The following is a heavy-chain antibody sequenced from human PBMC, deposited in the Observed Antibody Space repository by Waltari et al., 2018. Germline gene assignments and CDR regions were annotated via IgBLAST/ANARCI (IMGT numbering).Heavy chain of an antibody. V-gene: IGHV3-23*01. Sequence: EVQQLESGGGLVQPGGSLRLSCAASGFTFSSYAMSWVRQAPGKGLEWGSAISGSGGSTYYADSVKGRFTISRDNSKNTLYLQMNSLRAEDTAVYYCAKERDGYTGFDYWGQGTLVTVSS. J-gene: IGHJ4*02. CDR2: ISGSGGST. CDR3: AKERDGYTGFDY. D-gene: IGHD5-12*01. CDR1: GFTFSSYA.